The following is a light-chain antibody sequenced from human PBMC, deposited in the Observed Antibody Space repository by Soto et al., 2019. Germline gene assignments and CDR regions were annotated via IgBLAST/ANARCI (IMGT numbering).Light chain of an antibody. CDR2: AAS. CDR1: QNIHTN. CDR3: QHFGSTPPVI. J-gene: IGKJ5*01. V-gene: IGKV3D-15*01. Sequence: EIAMTQSPATLSASPGERATLSCRAGQNIHTNLAWYQQKPGQAPRLLIYAASTRATGSPDRFRGSGSSAEFSLTISGLEPEDVAVYYCQHFGSTPPVIFGQGTRLEIK.